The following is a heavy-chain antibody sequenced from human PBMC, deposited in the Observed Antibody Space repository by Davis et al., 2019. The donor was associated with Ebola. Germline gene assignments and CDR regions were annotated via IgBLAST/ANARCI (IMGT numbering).Heavy chain of an antibody. V-gene: IGHV3-23*01. Sequence: GGSLRLSCVASGFRFSSYVMGWVRQAPGKGLEWVSRIGGSGDTADYGDSVRGRFTFSRDNAKNALYLQMNSLRVEDTAVYYCARFSRGSIETYWGQGTLVTVSS. J-gene: IGHJ4*02. D-gene: IGHD6-6*01. CDR1: GFRFSSYV. CDR3: ARFSRGSIETY. CDR2: IGGSGDTA.